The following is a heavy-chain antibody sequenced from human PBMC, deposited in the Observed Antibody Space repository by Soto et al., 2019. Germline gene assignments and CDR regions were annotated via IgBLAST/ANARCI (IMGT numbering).Heavy chain of an antibody. D-gene: IGHD3-3*01. J-gene: IGHJ5*02. CDR2: IYYSGTT. Sequence: SETLSLTCIVSGGSISSSTYYWGWIRQPPGKGLEWIGSIYYSGTTYYNPSLRSRVTISVDTSKNQSSLKLSSVTAADTAVYYCATTLLRLFHWFDPWGPGTLVTVSS. CDR3: ATTLLRLFHWFDP. V-gene: IGHV4-39*01. CDR1: GGSISSSTYY.